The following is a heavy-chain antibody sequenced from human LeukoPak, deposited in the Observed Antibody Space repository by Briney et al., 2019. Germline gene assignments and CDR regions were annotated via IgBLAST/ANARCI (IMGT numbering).Heavy chain of an antibody. V-gene: IGHV4-59*08. CDR3: ARLGYCSSTSCYGGAFDI. Sequence: SETLSLTCTVSGGSISSYYWSWIRQPPGKGLEWIGYIYYSGSTNYNTSLKSRVTISVDTSKNQFSLKLSSVTAADTAVYYCARLGYCSSTSCYGGAFDIWGQGTMVTVSS. CDR1: GGSISSYY. J-gene: IGHJ3*02. D-gene: IGHD2-2*01. CDR2: IYYSGST.